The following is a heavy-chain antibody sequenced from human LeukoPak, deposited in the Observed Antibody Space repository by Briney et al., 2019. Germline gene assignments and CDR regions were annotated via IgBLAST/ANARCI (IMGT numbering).Heavy chain of an antibody. CDR3: ARPSRYYYDSSGYLLYY. J-gene: IGHJ4*02. V-gene: IGHV1-18*01. Sequence: ASVKVSCKASGYTFTSYGISWVRQAPGQGLEWMGWISAYNGNTNYAQKLQGRVTMTTDTSTSTAYMELGSLRSDDTAVYYCARPSRYYYDSSGYLLYYWGQGTLVTVSS. CDR1: GYTFTSYG. D-gene: IGHD3-22*01. CDR2: ISAYNGNT.